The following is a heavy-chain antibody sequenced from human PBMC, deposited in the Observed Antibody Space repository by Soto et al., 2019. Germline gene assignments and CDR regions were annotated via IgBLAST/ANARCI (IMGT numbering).Heavy chain of an antibody. CDR3: ARTREDYDILTGYSLTFDY. D-gene: IGHD3-9*01. Sequence: QVTLKESGPVLVKPTETLTLTCTVSGFSLSNARMGVSWIRQPPGKALEWLAHIFSNDEKSYSTSLKSRLPISTDTSKRPVVLTMTNMDPVDTATYYCARTREDYDILTGYSLTFDYWGQGTLVTVSS. CDR2: IFSNDEK. V-gene: IGHV2-26*01. CDR1: GFSLSNARMG. J-gene: IGHJ4*02.